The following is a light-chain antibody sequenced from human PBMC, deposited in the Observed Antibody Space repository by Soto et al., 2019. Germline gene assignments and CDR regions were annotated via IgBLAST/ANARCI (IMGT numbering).Light chain of an antibody. CDR3: QQYGNSPPRYT. J-gene: IGKJ2*01. CDR2: DAS. CDR1: QTVSGNY. Sequence: EIVMTQSPATLSVSPGERATLSCGASQTVSGNYLAWYQQKPGLAPRLLIYDASSRATGIPDRFIGSGSGTDFTLTINRLEPEDFAVYYCQQYGNSPPRYTFGQGTKLEI. V-gene: IGKV3D-20*01.